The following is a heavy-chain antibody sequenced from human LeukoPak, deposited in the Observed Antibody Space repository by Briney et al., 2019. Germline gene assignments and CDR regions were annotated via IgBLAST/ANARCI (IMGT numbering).Heavy chain of an antibody. CDR3: ARVPAGVIGMKDAFDI. Sequence: GGSLRLSCAVSGFTFSSYWMHWVRQAPGKGLVWVSRINCDGGSTSYADSVKRRFTISRHNAKNSLYLQMNSLRAEDTAVYYCARVPAGVIGMKDAFDIWGQGTMVTVSS. J-gene: IGHJ3*02. CDR2: INCDGGST. D-gene: IGHD3-16*02. CDR1: GFTFSSYW. V-gene: IGHV3-74*01.